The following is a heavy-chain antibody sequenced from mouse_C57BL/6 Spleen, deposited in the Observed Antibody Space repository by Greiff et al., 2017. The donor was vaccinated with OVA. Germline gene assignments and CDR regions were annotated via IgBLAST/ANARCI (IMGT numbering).Heavy chain of an antibody. D-gene: IGHD3-2*02. CDR3: ARGQLRDY. J-gene: IGHJ2*01. Sequence: QVQLQQSGPELVKPGASVKISCKASGYAFSSSWMNWVKQRPGKGLEWIGRIYPGDGDTNYNGKFKGKATLTADKSSSTAYMQLSSLTSEDSAVYFCARGQLRDYWGQGTTLTVSS. V-gene: IGHV1-82*01. CDR1: GYAFSSSW. CDR2: IYPGDGDT.